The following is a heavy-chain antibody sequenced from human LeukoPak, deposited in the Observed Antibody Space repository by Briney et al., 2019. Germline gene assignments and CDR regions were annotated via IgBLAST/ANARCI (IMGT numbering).Heavy chain of an antibody. CDR1: GFTFSSYS. V-gene: IGHV3-48*01. D-gene: IGHD2-15*01. CDR2: ISSSSSTI. Sequence: TGGSLRLSCAASGFTFSSYSMNWVRQAPGKGLEWVSYISSSSSTIYYADSVKGRFTISRDNAKNSLYLQMNSLRAEDTAVYYCARDGPFSRYCSGGSCSGYDYWGQGTLVTVSS. CDR3: ARDGPFSRYCSGGSCSGYDY. J-gene: IGHJ4*02.